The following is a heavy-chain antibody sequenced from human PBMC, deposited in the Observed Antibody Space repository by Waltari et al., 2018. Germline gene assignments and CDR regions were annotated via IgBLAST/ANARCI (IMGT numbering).Heavy chain of an antibody. V-gene: IGHV4-39*01. D-gene: IGHD2-15*01. CDR2: IYYSGSP. J-gene: IGHJ5*02. CDR3: ARLVRRYGGNP. CDR1: GGSIRSSSYY. Sequence: QLQLQESGPGLVKPSETLSLTCPVSGGSIRSSSYYWGWIRQPPGKGLEWIGNIYYSGSPDYNPSVKRRVTRSVDTSKNQFSLKLSSVTAADTAVYYCARLVRRYGGNPWGQGTLVTVSS.